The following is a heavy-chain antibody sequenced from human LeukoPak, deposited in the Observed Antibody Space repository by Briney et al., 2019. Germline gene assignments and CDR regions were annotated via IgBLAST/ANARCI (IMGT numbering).Heavy chain of an antibody. J-gene: IGHJ5*02. D-gene: IGHD3-22*01. CDR3: ARVIFDYYDSSGYFGFDP. CDR2: IYYSGST. V-gene: IGHV4-59*01. Sequence: SETLSLTCTVSGGSISSYYWSWIRQPPGKGLEWIGYIYYSGSTNYNPSLKSRVTISVDTSKNQFSLKLSSVTAADTAVYYCARVIFDYYDSSGYFGFDPWGQGTLVTVSS. CDR1: GGSISSYY.